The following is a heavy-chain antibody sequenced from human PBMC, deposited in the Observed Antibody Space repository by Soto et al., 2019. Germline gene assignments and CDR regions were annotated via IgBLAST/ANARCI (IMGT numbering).Heavy chain of an antibody. J-gene: IGHJ6*02. CDR3: AKVTKRAAAGRYEYYKYGMDV. D-gene: IGHD6-13*01. CDR1: GFTFENYA. Sequence: PGGSLRLSCVASGFTFENYAMSWVRQAPGKGLEWVSVISGSGGSSYYAASVKGRFTISRDNSKNTLFLQMNGLRAEDTAVYYCAKVTKRAAAGRYEYYKYGMDVWGQGTTVTVSS. CDR2: ISGSGGSS. V-gene: IGHV3-23*01.